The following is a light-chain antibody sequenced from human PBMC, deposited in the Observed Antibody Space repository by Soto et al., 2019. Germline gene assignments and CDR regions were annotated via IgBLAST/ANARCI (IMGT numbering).Light chain of an antibody. Sequence: QAVVTQPPSASGTPGQRVTISCSGSRSNIGSNTANWYQLLPGTAPKLLIYSNNQRPSGVPDRFSGSKSGNTASLTISGLQAEDEAEYYCSSYTNINTRACVFGTGTKVTVL. V-gene: IGLV1-44*01. J-gene: IGLJ1*01. CDR2: SNN. CDR3: SSYTNINTRACV. CDR1: RSNIGSNT.